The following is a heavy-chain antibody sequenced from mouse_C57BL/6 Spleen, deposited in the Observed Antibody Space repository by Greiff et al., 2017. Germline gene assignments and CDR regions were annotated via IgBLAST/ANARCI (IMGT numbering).Heavy chain of an antibody. Sequence: EVKLQESGPELVKPGASVKISCKASGYSFTDYNMNWVKQSNGKSLEWIGVINPNYGTTSYNQKFKGKATLTVDQSSSTAYMQLNSLTSEDSAVYYCARPNYYGSRGYYFDYWGQGTTLTVSS. J-gene: IGHJ2*01. V-gene: IGHV1-39*01. D-gene: IGHD1-1*01. CDR2: INPNYGTT. CDR1: GYSFTDYN. CDR3: ARPNYYGSRGYYFDY.